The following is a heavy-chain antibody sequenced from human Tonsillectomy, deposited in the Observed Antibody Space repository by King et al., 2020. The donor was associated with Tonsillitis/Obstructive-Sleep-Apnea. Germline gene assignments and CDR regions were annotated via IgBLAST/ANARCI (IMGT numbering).Heavy chain of an antibody. CDR2: IYYSGST. CDR1: GGSISSYY. CDR3: AVLIAGYFDY. J-gene: IGHJ4*02. V-gene: IGHV4-59*01. Sequence: VQLQESGPGLVKPSETLSLTCTVSGGSISSYYWSWIRPPPGKGLEWIGYIYYSGSTNYNPSLKSRVTISVDTSKNQFSLKLSSVTAADTAVYYCAVLIAGYFDYWGQGTLVTVSS. D-gene: IGHD1-14*01.